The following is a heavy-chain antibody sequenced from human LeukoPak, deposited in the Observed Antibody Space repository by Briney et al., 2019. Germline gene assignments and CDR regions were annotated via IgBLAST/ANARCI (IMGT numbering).Heavy chain of an antibody. D-gene: IGHD6-6*01. CDR1: GYTFTGYY. V-gene: IGHV1-2*02. CDR3: ARDQLGAPNYYSDY. J-gene: IGHJ4*02. CDR2: INPNSGGT. Sequence: EASVKVSCKASGYTFTGYYMHWVRQAPGQGLEWMGWINPNSGGTNYAQKFQGRVTMTRDTSISTAYMELSRLRSDDTAVYYCARDQLGAPNYYSDYWGQGTLVTVSS.